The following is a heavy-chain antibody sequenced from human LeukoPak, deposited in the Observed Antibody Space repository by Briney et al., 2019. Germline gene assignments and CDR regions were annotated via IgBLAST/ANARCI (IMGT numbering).Heavy chain of an antibody. D-gene: IGHD3-22*01. Sequence: SETLSLTCTVSGGSISSYYWSWIRQPPGKGLEWIGYIYYSGSTNYNPSLKSRVTISVDTSKNQFSLKLSSVTAADTAVYYCARDRVYYDSSGPPGWFDPWGQGTLVTVSS. CDR3: ARDRVYYDSSGPPGWFDP. V-gene: IGHV4-59*01. J-gene: IGHJ5*02. CDR2: IYYSGST. CDR1: GGSISSYY.